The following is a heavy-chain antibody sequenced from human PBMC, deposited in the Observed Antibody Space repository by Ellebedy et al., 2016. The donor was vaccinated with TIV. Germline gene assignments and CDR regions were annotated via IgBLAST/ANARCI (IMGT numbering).Heavy chain of an antibody. J-gene: IGHJ4*02. CDR1: GFTFSSYS. CDR3: APPGSSGWETLDY. D-gene: IGHD6-19*01. Sequence: GGSLRLXCAASGFTFSSYSMNWVRQAPGKGLEWVSSISSSSSYIYYADSVKGRFTISRDNSKNTLYLQMNSLRAEDTAVYYCAPPGSSGWETLDYWGQGTLVTVSS. V-gene: IGHV3-21*04. CDR2: ISSSSSYI.